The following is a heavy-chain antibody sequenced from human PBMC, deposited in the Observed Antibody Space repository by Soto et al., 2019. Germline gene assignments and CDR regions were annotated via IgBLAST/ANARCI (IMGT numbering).Heavy chain of an antibody. CDR2: INPNSGGT. CDR1: GYTFTGYY. J-gene: IGHJ6*02. Sequence: ASVKVSCKASGYTFTGYYMHWVRQVPGQGLEWMGWINPNSGGTNYAQKFQGWVTMTRDTSISTAYMELSRLRSDDTAVYYCARDDGSGSYPWYGMDVWGQGTTITVSS. CDR3: ARDDGSGSYPWYGMDV. D-gene: IGHD3-10*01. V-gene: IGHV1-2*04.